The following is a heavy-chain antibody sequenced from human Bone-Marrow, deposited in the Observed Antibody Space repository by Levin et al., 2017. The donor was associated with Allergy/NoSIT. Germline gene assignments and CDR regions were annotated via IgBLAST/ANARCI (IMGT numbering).Heavy chain of an antibody. Sequence: HAGGSLRLSCTGSGFTFGDCALTWVRQAPGKGLEWVGFIRDSGFGGTTEYAASVKGRFTISRDDSKSIAYLQMNALKTEDTAVYYCTTADSAVKFDYWGQGVQVTVSS. CDR3: TTADSAVKFDY. CDR1: GFTFGDCA. D-gene: IGHD3-16*02. V-gene: IGHV3-49*04. J-gene: IGHJ4*02. CDR2: IRDSGFGGTT.